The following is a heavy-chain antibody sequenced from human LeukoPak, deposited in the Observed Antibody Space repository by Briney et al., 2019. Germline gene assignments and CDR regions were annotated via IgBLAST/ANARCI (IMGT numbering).Heavy chain of an antibody. V-gene: IGHV1-18*01. Sequence: ASVKVSCKAAGYTFTSYGISWVRQAPGQGLEWMGWISAYNGNTNYAQKLQGRVTMTTDTSTGTAYMELRSLRSDDTAVYYCARDYGDYDYFDYWGQATLVTVSS. CDR3: ARDYGDYDYFDY. D-gene: IGHD4-17*01. CDR2: ISAYNGNT. CDR1: GYTFTSYG. J-gene: IGHJ4*02.